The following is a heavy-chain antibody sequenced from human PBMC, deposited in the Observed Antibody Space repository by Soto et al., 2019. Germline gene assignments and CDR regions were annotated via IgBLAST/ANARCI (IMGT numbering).Heavy chain of an antibody. CDR3: ARDDHSTLSDWFDP. CDR1: GFTFSDYY. D-gene: IGHD4-4*01. V-gene: IGHV3-11*01. Sequence: GGSLRLSCAASGFTFSDYYMSWIRQAPGKGLEWVSYISSSGSTIYYADSVKGRFTISRDNAKNSLYLQMNSLRAEDTAVYYCARDDHSTLSDWFDPWGQGTLVTDSS. J-gene: IGHJ5*02. CDR2: ISSSGSTI.